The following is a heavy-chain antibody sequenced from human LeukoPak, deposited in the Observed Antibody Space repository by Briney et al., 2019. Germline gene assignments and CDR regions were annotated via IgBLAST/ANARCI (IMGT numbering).Heavy chain of an antibody. V-gene: IGHV3-30*04. Sequence: PGGSLRLSCAASGFTFSSYAFHWVRQAPGKGLEWVAAVSYDESNKYYADSVKGRFTISRDNSKNTLFLQMNSLRAEDTAVYYCAKDLGVIIVPYAIDYYGLDVWGQGTKVTVSS. D-gene: IGHD2-2*01. CDR1: GFTFSSYA. J-gene: IGHJ6*02. CDR3: AKDLGVIIVPYAIDYYGLDV. CDR2: VSYDESNK.